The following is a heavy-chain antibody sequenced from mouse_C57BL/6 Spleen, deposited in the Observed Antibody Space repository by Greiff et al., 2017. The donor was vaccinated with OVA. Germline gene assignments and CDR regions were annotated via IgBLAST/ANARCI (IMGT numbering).Heavy chain of an antibody. D-gene: IGHD2-3*01. Sequence: QVQLQQSGAELVKPGASVKMSCKASGYTFTSYWITWVKQRPGQGLEWIGDIYPGSGSTNYNEKFKSKATLTVDTSSSTAYMQLSSLTSEDSAVXYCARGGSDGYYLRYFDYWGQGTTLTVSS. CDR3: ARGGSDGYYLRYFDY. CDR1: GYTFTSYW. CDR2: IYPGSGST. V-gene: IGHV1-55*01. J-gene: IGHJ2*01.